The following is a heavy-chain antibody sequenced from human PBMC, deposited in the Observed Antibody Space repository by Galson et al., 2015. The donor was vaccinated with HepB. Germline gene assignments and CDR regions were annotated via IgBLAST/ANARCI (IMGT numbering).Heavy chain of an antibody. D-gene: IGHD2-2*01. Sequence: SLRLSCAASGFTFSSRAMSWVRQAPGRGLEWVAGISGSGHTTYYAGSVEGRFTISRDKSKNTLYMQINSLTAEDTAVYYCAKRSSSTYFGPGKDYMVGWGNGSTVTVSS. CDR1: GFTFSSRA. CDR3: AKRSSSTYFGPGKDYMVG. J-gene: IGHJ6*03. CDR2: ISGSGHTT. V-gene: IGHV3-23*01.